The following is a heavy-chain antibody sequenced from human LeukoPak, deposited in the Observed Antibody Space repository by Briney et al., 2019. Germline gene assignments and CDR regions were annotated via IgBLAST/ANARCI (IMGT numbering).Heavy chain of an antibody. J-gene: IGHJ4*02. Sequence: GGSLRLSCAASGFTFSSYEMNWVRQAPGKGLEWVSYISSSGSTIYYADSVKGRFTISRDNAKNSLYLQMNSLRAEDTAVYYCATHSSSWYYFDYWGQGTLVTVSP. D-gene: IGHD6-13*01. V-gene: IGHV3-48*03. CDR3: ATHSSSWYYFDY. CDR2: ISSSGSTI. CDR1: GFTFSSYE.